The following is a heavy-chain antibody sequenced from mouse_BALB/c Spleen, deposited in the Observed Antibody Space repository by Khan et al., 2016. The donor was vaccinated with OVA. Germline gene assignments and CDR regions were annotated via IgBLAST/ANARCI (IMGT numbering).Heavy chain of an antibody. J-gene: IGHJ1*01. CDR1: GYTFTNYG. Sequence: QIQLVQSGPELKKPGETVKISCKASGYTFTNYGMNWVKQASGKGLKWMGWFNTYTGEPTYADDFKGRFVFSLETSASTAYLQISNLKNEDMTTDFCARISSYWYSDVWGAGTTVTVSS. V-gene: IGHV9-1*02. CDR2: FNTYTGEP. CDR3: ARISSYWYSDV. D-gene: IGHD6-2*01.